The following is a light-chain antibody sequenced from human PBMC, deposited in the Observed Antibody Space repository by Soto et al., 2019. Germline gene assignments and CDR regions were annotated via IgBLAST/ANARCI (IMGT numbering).Light chain of an antibody. CDR2: KAS. CDR1: QSISSW. V-gene: IGKV1-5*03. CDR3: QQYNSYPWT. Sequence: DIQMTQSPSTLSASVGDRVTITCRASQSISSWLAWYQQKPGKAPKLLIYKASSLESGVPSRFSGSGSGTEFTLHNSSLQPDDFATYYCQQYNSYPWTFGQGTEVEIK. J-gene: IGKJ1*01.